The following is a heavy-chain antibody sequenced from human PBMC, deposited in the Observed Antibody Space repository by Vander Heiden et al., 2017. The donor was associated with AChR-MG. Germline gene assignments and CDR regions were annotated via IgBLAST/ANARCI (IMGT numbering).Heavy chain of an antibody. V-gene: IGHV3-23*01. CDR1: RSTVSSYA. Sequence: GQLLEAGGGLVQSGGSRIRSSADSRSTVSSYAMNGVRQAPGKELAWVPPISGSGGSTYYADSVKGRFTISRANSKNTIYLQMNSLRAEDTAVYYCAKEMVTVIRAGAYYYYGMDVWGQGTTVTVSS. CDR2: ISGSGGST. J-gene: IGHJ6*02. CDR3: AKEMVTVIRAGAYYYYGMDV. D-gene: IGHD2-21*02.